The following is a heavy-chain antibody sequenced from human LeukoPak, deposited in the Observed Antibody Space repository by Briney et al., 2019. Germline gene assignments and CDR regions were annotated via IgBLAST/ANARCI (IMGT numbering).Heavy chain of an antibody. CDR1: GGSISSYY. J-gene: IGHJ4*02. CDR3: ARGGYDILTGYVPFDY. Sequence: SETLSLTCTVSGGSISSYYWSWIRQPPGRGREWIGYIYYSGSTNYNPSLKSRVTISVDTSKNQFSLKLSSVTAADTAVYYCARGGYDILTGYVPFDYWGQGTLVTVSS. D-gene: IGHD3-9*01. CDR2: IYYSGST. V-gene: IGHV4-59*01.